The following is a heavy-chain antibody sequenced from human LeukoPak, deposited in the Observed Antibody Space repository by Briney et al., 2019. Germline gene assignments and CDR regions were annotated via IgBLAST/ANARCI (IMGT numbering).Heavy chain of an antibody. CDR2: IYGGGGT. J-gene: IGHJ4*02. Sequence: PGGSLRLSWAASALTVTSNYMSWVRQAPGKGLGLVSGIYGGGGTYYADSVKGRFTISRDNSKNTLYLQMNSLRTEDTAVYYCARDSICSGGSCYSDYWGQGTLVTVSS. CDR3: ARDSICSGGSCYSDY. CDR1: ALTVTSNY. V-gene: IGHV3-53*01. D-gene: IGHD2-15*01.